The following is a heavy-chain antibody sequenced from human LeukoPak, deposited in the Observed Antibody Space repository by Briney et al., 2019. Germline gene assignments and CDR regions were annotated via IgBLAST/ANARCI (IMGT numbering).Heavy chain of an antibody. Sequence: GGSLSLLCAASGFTFSIYATNWVRQAPGKGREGGSGISYTGDSTFYADSVKGRFTVSRDSSKNTLFLHMNSLRAEDTALYYCAKSPTVDAAFDIGGQTTMVTVSA. V-gene: IGHV3-23*01. CDR2: ISYTGDST. CDR3: AKSPTVDAAFDI. CDR1: GFTFSIYA. J-gene: IGHJ3*02. D-gene: IGHD4-23*01.